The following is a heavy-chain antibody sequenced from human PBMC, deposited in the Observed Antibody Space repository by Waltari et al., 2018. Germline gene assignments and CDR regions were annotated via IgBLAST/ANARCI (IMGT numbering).Heavy chain of an antibody. Sequence: QVQLVESGGGVVRPGGSLRLSWVASGFDFGYYGMHWLVQAPGKGLEWVAFIRHDRSSEHYGESVKGRFIISTENFKNTLYLQMNSLRIEDTGIYYCAKDIRNGWYADYLGQGTLVTVSS. CDR1: GFDFGYYG. CDR3: AKDIRNGWYADY. CDR2: IRHDRSSE. J-gene: IGHJ4*02. D-gene: IGHD6-19*01. V-gene: IGHV3-30*02.